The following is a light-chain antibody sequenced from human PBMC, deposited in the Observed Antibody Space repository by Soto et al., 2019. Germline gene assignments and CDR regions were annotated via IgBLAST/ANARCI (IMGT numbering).Light chain of an antibody. J-gene: IGKJ4*02. CDR1: QNIDIF. CDR3: TQSYRAPPLT. V-gene: IGKV1-39*01. CDR2: GAY. Sequence: DIQMTQSPSSLSASVGDRVTIPFRASQNIDIFLNWYHQKPGRDPNLLIYGAYTLQNGVPSRFSGSGSGTDFSLTISSLQPEDFGPYSCTQSYRAPPLTFGAGPKV.